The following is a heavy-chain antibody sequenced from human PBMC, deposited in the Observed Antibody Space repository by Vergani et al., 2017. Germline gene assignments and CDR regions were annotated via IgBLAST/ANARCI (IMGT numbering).Heavy chain of an antibody. CDR1: GFTFDDYA. V-gene: IGHV3-43*02. CDR3: ARDTGLWFGELLSYGMDV. D-gene: IGHD3-10*01. J-gene: IGHJ6*02. Sequence: EVQLVESGGGVVQPGGSLRLSCAASGFTFDDYAMHWVRQAPGKGLEWVSLISGDGGSTYYADSVKGRFTISRDNSRNTLYLQMNSLRADDTAVYYCARDTGLWFGELLSYGMDVWGQGTTVTVSS. CDR2: ISGDGGST.